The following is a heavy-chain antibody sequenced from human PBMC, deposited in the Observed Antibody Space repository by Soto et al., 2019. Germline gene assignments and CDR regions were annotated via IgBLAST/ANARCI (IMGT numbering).Heavy chain of an antibody. J-gene: IGHJ6*02. Sequence: QVQLVQSGDEVRKPGSSVKVSCKASGYIFVNYGIAWVRQAPGQGLEWMGWISPYSGNTHYASKVQGRLTMTTDTSTRTSYMDLGSLTSDATAVYSWAMVYNYVTATPQDVWGQGTTVTVSS. CDR2: ISPYSGNT. CDR3: AMVYNYVTATPQDV. CDR1: GYIFVNYG. V-gene: IGHV1-18*01. D-gene: IGHD3-16*01.